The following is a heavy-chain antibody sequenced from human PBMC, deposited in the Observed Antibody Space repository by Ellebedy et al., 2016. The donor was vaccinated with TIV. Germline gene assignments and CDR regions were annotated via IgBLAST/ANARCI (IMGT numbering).Heavy chain of an antibody. CDR2: ISWNSGSI. V-gene: IGHV3-9*01. Sequence: GGSLRLSCAASGFTFSSYAMSWVRQAPGKGLEWVSGISWNSGSIGYADSVKGRFTISRDNAKNSLYLQMNSLRAEDAALYYCAKEGAYTGTSSWYWLDYWGQGTLVTVSS. CDR1: GFTFSSYA. D-gene: IGHD6-13*01. J-gene: IGHJ4*02. CDR3: AKEGAYTGTSSWYWLDY.